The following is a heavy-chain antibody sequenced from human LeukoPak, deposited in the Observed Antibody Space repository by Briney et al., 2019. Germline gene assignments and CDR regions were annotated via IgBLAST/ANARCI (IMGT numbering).Heavy chain of an antibody. V-gene: IGHV3-7*03. CDR1: GFTFSTYY. Sequence: PGGSLRLSCAASGFTFSTYYMTWVRQAPGKGLEWVANINQDGSEKYYVDSVKGRFTISRDNAKNSLSLQMNSLRAEDTAVYYCAKLGETTVTMDSWGQGTLVTVSS. CDR2: INQDGSEK. CDR3: AKLGETTVTMDS. J-gene: IGHJ5*02. D-gene: IGHD4-17*01.